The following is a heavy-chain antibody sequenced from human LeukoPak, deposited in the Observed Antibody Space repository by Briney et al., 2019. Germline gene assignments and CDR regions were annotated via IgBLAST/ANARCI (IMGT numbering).Heavy chain of an antibody. V-gene: IGHV3-7*01. CDR3: ARDPGSFNQYYLDY. D-gene: IGHD3-10*01. J-gene: IGHJ4*02. Sequence: GGSLTLSCAVSRFTFSNYWMSWVRQAPGKGLEWVANINQDGSEKYYVDSVKGRFTISRDNAKNSLYLQMDSLRAEDTAVYYCARDPGSFNQYYLDYWGQGTLVTVSS. CDR1: RFTFSNYW. CDR2: INQDGSEK.